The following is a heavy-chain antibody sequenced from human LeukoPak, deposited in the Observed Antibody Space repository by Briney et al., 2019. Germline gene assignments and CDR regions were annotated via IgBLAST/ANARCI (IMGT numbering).Heavy chain of an antibody. V-gene: IGHV4-34*01. CDR2: MSHSGYP. D-gene: IGHD3-10*01. CDR3: ARPRLLYGSGPILV. CDR1: GGSFSGYS. Sequence: SETLSLTCAVYGGSFSGYSWTWIRQPPGMGLEWIGEMSHSGYPNYNPSLKSRVAISVDTSKNQFSLNLTSVTAADTAVYYCARPRLLYGSGPILVWGQGNLVTVSS. J-gene: IGHJ4*02.